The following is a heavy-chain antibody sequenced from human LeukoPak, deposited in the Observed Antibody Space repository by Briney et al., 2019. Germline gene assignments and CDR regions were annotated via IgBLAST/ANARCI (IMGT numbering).Heavy chain of an antibody. D-gene: IGHD6-19*01. CDR2: INQDGSEK. CDR1: GFTFSSNW. CDR3: ARYLSSAYPDC. J-gene: IGHJ4*02. Sequence: GGSLRLSCAASGFTFSSNWMSWVRQAPGKGLEWVANINQDGSEKYYVDSVKARFTISRDNARNSLYLQMNSLRAEDTAVYYCARYLSSAYPDCRGQGTLVTVSS. V-gene: IGHV3-7*05.